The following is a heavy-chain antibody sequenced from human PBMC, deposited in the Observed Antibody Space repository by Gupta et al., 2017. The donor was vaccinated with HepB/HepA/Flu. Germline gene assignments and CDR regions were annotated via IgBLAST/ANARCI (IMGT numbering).Heavy chain of an antibody. CDR2: INHSGST. V-gene: IGHV4-34*01. CDR1: GGSFSGYY. Sequence: QVQLQQWGAGLLKPSETLSLTCAVYGGSFSGYYWSWIRQPPGKGLEWIGEINHSGSTNYNPSLKSRVTISVDTSKNQFSLKLSSVTAADTAVYYCARVNTPFLWSPVVRQRERSNWFDPWGQGTLVTVSS. J-gene: IGHJ5*02. D-gene: IGHD3-22*01. CDR3: ARVNTPFLWSPVVRQRERSNWFDP.